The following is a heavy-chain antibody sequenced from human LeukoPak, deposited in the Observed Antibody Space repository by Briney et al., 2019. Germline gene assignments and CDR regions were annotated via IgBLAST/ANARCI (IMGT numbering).Heavy chain of an antibody. J-gene: IGHJ4*02. Sequence: ASVKVSCKASGGTFSSCAISWVRQAPGQGLEWMGGIIPIFGTANYAQKFQGRVTITADESTSTAYMELSSLRSEDTAVYYCASTRGYDFWSGFLVSWGQGTLVTVSS. D-gene: IGHD3-3*01. CDR1: GGTFSSCA. CDR3: ASTRGYDFWSGFLVS. V-gene: IGHV1-69*13. CDR2: IIPIFGTA.